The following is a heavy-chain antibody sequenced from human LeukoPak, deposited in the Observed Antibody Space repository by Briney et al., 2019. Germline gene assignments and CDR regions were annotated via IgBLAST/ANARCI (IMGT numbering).Heavy chain of an antibody. V-gene: IGHV3-23*01. Sequence: GGSLRLSCAASGFTFNNYAMSWVRQAPRKGLEWVSTVSGSGAIAYYTDSDKGRFTISRDNSKNTLYLQMSSLTAKDTAVYYCAKDRSIGTYYTFDSWGQGTLVTVSS. CDR3: AKDRSIGTYYTFDS. CDR1: GFTFNNYA. D-gene: IGHD1-26*01. CDR2: VSGSGAIA. J-gene: IGHJ4*02.